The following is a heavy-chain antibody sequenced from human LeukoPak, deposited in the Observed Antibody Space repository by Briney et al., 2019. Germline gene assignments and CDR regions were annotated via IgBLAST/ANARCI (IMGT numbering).Heavy chain of an antibody. D-gene: IGHD1-26*01. J-gene: IGHJ5*02. V-gene: IGHV3-7*01. Sequence: GGSLRLSCAASGFTFSNYWMSWVRQAPGKGLEWVANIKQDGIETHYVDSVKGRFTISRDNAKDSLYLQMNSLRAEDTAVYYCARFPLQGGSYEVVSWGQGTLVTVSS. CDR1: GFTFSNYW. CDR3: ARFPLQGGSYEVVS. CDR2: IKQDGIET.